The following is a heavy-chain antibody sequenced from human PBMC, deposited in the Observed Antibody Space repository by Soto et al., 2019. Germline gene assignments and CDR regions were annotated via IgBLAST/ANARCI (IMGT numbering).Heavy chain of an antibody. V-gene: IGHV4-31*03. Sequence: SETLSLTCTVSGGSISSGGYYWSWIRQHPGKGLEWIGYIYYSGSTYYNPSLKSRVTISVDTSKNQFSLKLSSVTAADTAVYYCARHWAHIAAAGHDYWGQGTLVTVSS. J-gene: IGHJ4*02. CDR1: GGSISSGGYY. CDR2: IYYSGST. D-gene: IGHD6-13*01. CDR3: ARHWAHIAAAGHDY.